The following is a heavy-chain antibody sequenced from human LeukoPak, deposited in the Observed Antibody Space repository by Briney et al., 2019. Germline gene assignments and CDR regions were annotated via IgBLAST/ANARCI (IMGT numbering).Heavy chain of an antibody. CDR3: AKSGTGGE. Sequence: GRSMRLSCAASGFTFSSYAMSWVRQVAGKVLEWVSSISGGGDRAYYSDSVKGRLTISRDTSTQTLWMQIDRRLTAATAVSYCAKSGTGGEWGQGTLVTVSS. V-gene: IGHV3-23*01. J-gene: IGHJ4*02. CDR2: ISGGGDRA. CDR1: GFTFSSYA. D-gene: IGHD1-1*01.